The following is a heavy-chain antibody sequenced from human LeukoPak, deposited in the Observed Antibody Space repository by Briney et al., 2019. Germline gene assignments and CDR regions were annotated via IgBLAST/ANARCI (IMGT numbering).Heavy chain of an antibody. CDR2: INPNSGGT. CDR3: ARDEGKTMVRGVILYYCVY. CDR1: GYTFTGYY. D-gene: IGHD3-10*01. J-gene: IGHJ4*02. V-gene: IGHV1-2*02. Sequence: GASVNVSCKASGYTFTGYYMHWVRQAPGQGLEWMGWINPNSGGTNYAQKFQGRVTMTRDTSISTAYMELSRLRSDDTAVYYCARDEGKTMVRGVILYYCVYWGQGTRVTVSS.